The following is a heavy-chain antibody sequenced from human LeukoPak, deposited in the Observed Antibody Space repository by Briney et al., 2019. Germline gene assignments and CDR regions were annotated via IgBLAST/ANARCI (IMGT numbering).Heavy chain of an antibody. CDR3: ARRSDRSAHFDY. V-gene: IGHV5-51*01. Sequence: GESPKISCKGSGYSFTSYWIGWVRQMPGKGLEWMGIIYPGDSDITYSPSFQGQVTISVDKSISTAYLRWSSLKASDSAMYYCARRSDRSAHFDYWGRGTLVTVSS. CDR1: GYSFTSYW. D-gene: IGHD3-22*01. CDR2: IYPGDSDI. J-gene: IGHJ4*02.